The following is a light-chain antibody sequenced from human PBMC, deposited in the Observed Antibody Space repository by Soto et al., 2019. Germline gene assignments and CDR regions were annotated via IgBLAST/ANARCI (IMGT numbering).Light chain of an antibody. Sequence: DIQLTQSPSTLSASVGDRVTITCRASQSLSTWLAWYQQKPGKAPNLLIYDASSLQSGFPSRFSGSGSGTEFTLTIASLQPDDFATYYCQQYETFSGTFGPGTKVEI. J-gene: IGKJ1*01. CDR2: DAS. V-gene: IGKV1-5*01. CDR3: QQYETFSGT. CDR1: QSLSTW.